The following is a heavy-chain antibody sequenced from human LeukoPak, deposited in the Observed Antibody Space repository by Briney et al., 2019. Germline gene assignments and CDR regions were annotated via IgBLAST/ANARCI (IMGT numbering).Heavy chain of an antibody. CDR1: GFTFSSYG. CDR3: ARDSQHLSSASEY. D-gene: IGHD6-19*01. CDR2: IWFDGSNK. V-gene: IGHV3-33*01. J-gene: IGHJ4*02. Sequence: PGGSLRLSCAASGFTFSSYGMHWVRQAPGKGLEWVAVIWFDGSNKYYADSVKGRFTISRDNSKNTLYLQMNSLRAEDTAVYYCARDSQHLSSASEYWGQGTLVTVSS.